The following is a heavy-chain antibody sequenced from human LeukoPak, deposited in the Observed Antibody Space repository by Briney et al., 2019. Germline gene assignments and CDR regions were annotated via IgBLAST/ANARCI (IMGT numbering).Heavy chain of an antibody. CDR1: GFTFDDYA. Sequence: GRSLRLSCAASGFTFDDYAMHWVRQAPGKGLEWVSGISWNSGSIGYADSVKGRFTISRDNAKNSLYLQMNSLRAEDTALYYCAKGPSSGYSYGVVDYWGQGTLVTVPS. V-gene: IGHV3-9*01. D-gene: IGHD5-18*01. CDR3: AKGPSSGYSYGVVDY. J-gene: IGHJ4*02. CDR2: ISWNSGSI.